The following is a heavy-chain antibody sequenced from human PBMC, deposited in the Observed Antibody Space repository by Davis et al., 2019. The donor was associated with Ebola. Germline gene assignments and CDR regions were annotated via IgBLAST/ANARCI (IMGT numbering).Heavy chain of an antibody. CDR1: GYTFTSYG. Sequence: AASVKVSCKASGYTFTSYGISWVRQAPGQGLEWMGWISAYNGSTNYAQKLQGRVTMTTDTSTSTAYMELRSLRSDDTAVYYCARDPPTYSGYDFYYYYYGMDVWGQGTTVTVSS. V-gene: IGHV1-18*01. CDR2: ISAYNGST. J-gene: IGHJ6*02. CDR3: ARDPPTYSGYDFYYYYYGMDV. D-gene: IGHD5-12*01.